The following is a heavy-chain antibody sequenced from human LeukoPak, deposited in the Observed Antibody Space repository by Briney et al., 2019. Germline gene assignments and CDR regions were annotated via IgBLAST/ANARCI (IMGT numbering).Heavy chain of an antibody. D-gene: IGHD2-15*01. J-gene: IGHJ4*02. V-gene: IGHV3-21*01. CDR1: GFTFSSYS. Sequence: GGSLRLSCAASGFTFSSYSMNWVRQAPGKGLEWVSSISSSSSYIYYADSVKGRFTISRDNAKNSLYLQMNSLRAEDTAVYYCARDVRVSPVYCSGGSCYPDWGQRTLVTVSS. CDR2: ISSSSSYI. CDR3: ARDVRVSPVYCSGGSCYPD.